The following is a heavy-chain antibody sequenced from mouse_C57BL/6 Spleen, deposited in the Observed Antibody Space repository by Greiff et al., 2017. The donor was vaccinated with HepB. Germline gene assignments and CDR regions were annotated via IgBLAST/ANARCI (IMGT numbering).Heavy chain of an antibody. J-gene: IGHJ4*01. CDR2: IYPGDGDT. CDR1: GYAFSSSW. D-gene: IGHD1-3*01. V-gene: IGHV1-82*01. Sequence: VQGVESGPELVKPGASVKISCKASGYAFSSSWMNWVKQRPGKGLEWIGRIYPGDGDTNYNGKFKGKATLTADKSSSTAYMQLSSLTSEDSAVYFCARSSLYAMDYWGQGTSVTVSS. CDR3: ARSSLYAMDY.